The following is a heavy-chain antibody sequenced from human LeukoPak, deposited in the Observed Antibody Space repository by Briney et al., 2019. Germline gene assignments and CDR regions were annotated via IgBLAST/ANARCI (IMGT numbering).Heavy chain of an antibody. CDR3: ARDTYSSSLLGRNSIRF. CDR1: GFTFSSYS. J-gene: IGHJ4*02. CDR2: ISSSSSYI. V-gene: IGHV3-21*01. D-gene: IGHD6-6*01. Sequence: PGGSLRLSCAASGFTFSSYSMNWVPQAPGKGLKWVSSISSSSSYIYYADSVKGRFTISRDNAKNSLYLQMNSLRAEDTVVYYCARDTYSSSLLGRNSIRFWGQGTLVTVSS.